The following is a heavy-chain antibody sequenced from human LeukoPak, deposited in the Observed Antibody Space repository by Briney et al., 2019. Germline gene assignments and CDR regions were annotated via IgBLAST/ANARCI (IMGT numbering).Heavy chain of an antibody. CDR3: ATSPRDGYNRFDY. J-gene: IGHJ4*02. CDR2: ISYDGSNK. V-gene: IGHV3-30-3*01. Sequence: PGRSLRLSCAASGFTFSSYAMHWVRQAPGKGLEWVAVISYDGSNKYYADSVKGRFTISRDNSKNTLYLQMNNLRAEDTAVYYCATSPRDGYNRFDYWGQGTLVTVSS. CDR1: GFTFSSYA. D-gene: IGHD5-24*01.